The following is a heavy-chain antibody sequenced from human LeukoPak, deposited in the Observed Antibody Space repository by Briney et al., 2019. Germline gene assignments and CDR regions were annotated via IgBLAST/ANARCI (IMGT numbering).Heavy chain of an antibody. CDR1: GFSFSSYS. J-gene: IGHJ4*02. D-gene: IGHD3-10*01. CDR3: AKLAKYFYGSETYYFFEH. Sequence: GGSLRLSCAASGFSFSSYSMNWVRQAPGKGLEWVANIKQDGTEKSYVDSVKGRFTISRDNAKNSLYLQMNTLRVGDTAVYYCAKLAKYFYGSETYYFFEHWGQGTPVTASS. V-gene: IGHV3-7*01. CDR2: IKQDGTEK.